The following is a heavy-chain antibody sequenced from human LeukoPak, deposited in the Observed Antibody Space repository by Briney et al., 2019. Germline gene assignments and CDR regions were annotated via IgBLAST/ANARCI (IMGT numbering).Heavy chain of an antibody. CDR1: GGSISSGGYY. CDR2: IYYSGST. Sequence: SETLSLTCTVSGGSISSGGYYWSWIRQHPGKGLEWIGYIYYSGSTNYNPSLKSRVTISVDTSKNQFSLKLSSVTAADTAVYYCARAGSQAVTIDYWGQGTLVTVSS. D-gene: IGHD4-17*01. CDR3: ARAGSQAVTIDY. V-gene: IGHV4-61*08. J-gene: IGHJ4*02.